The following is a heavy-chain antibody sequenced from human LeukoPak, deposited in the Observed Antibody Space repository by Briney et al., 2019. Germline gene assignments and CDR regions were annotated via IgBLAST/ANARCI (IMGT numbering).Heavy chain of an antibody. CDR1: GGSISSYY. D-gene: IGHD3-10*01. CDR3: ARVRSSNDAFDI. Sequence: SETLSLTCTVSGGSISSYYWSWIRQPPGKGLEWIGYIYYSGSTNYNPSLKSRVTISVDTSKNQFSLKLSSVTAADTAVYYCARVRSSNDAFDIWGQGTMVTVSS. CDR2: IYYSGST. V-gene: IGHV4-59*01. J-gene: IGHJ3*02.